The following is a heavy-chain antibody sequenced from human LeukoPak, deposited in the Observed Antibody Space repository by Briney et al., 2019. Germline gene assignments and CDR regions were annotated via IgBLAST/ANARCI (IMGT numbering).Heavy chain of an antibody. V-gene: IGHV3-66*01. J-gene: IGHJ4*02. Sequence: GGSLRLSCAASGFTVSSNYMSWVRQAPGKGLEWVSVIYSGGSTYYADSVKGRFTISRDNTKNTVYLQMNSLRAEDTAVYYCARGRLWNIDYWGQGTLVTVSS. CDR1: GFTVSSNY. CDR2: IYSGGST. D-gene: IGHD1/OR15-1a*01. CDR3: ARGRLWNIDY.